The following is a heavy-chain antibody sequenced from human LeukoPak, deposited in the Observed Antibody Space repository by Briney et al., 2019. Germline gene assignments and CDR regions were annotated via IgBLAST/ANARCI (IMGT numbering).Heavy chain of an antibody. Sequence: GGSLRLSCAASGFTVSGNYMSWVRQAPGKGLEWLSVIHRGGNTYYADSVKGRFTISRDSSKNTVFLQMDSLGAEDTAVYYCARDPGYGLGVDYGDYWGQGTLVTVSS. J-gene: IGHJ4*02. CDR2: IHRGGNT. CDR3: ARDPGYGLGVDYGDY. D-gene: IGHD3-10*01. V-gene: IGHV3-66*01. CDR1: GFTVSGNY.